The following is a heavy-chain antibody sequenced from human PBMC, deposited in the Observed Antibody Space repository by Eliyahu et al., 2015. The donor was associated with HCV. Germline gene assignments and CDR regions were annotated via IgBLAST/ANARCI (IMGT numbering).Heavy chain of an antibody. V-gene: IGHV3-30*03. Sequence: QVQLVESGGGVVQPGRSLRLSCAASGXRFTLTXYGMYWVRQAPGKGLEGVAVISFDGRDKYYADSVRGRFTIDRDTSENTVSLQMNSLRAEDTAVYYCARELGEKYYESNGYYGEWGQGTQVTVSS. CDR2: ISFDGRDK. CDR1: GXRFTLTXYG. J-gene: IGHJ4*02. D-gene: IGHD3-22*01. CDR3: ARELGEKYYESNGYYGE.